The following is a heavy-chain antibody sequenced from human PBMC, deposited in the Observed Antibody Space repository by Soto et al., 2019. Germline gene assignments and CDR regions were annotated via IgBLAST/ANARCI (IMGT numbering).Heavy chain of an antibody. J-gene: IGHJ6*02. CDR3: ARGRPYGMEV. CDR1: GFTFGSYW. V-gene: IGHV3-74*01. CDR2: IDSGGSST. Sequence: EVPLVESGGGFVQPGGSLRVSCAASGFTFGSYWMNWVRQAPGKGLVWVSSIDSGGSSTTYADSVKGRFTTSRDNAKNMLDLQIPSQRGEDAAVYYCARGRPYGMEVCVQGTTVTVSS.